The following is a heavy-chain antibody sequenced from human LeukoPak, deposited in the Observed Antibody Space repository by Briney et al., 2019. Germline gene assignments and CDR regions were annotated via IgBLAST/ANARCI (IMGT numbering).Heavy chain of an antibody. CDR3: ARGVRYADY. V-gene: IGHV3-48*02. J-gene: IGHJ4*02. CDR2: ISSSSGTI. Sequence: PGGSLRLSCVASGFLFSGSTMNWVRQAPGKGLEWISYISSSSGTIYYADSVKGRFTISRDNAKNSLFLQMNGLRDEDTAVHYCARGVRYADYWGQGTLVTVSS. D-gene: IGHD3-16*01. CDR1: GFLFSGST.